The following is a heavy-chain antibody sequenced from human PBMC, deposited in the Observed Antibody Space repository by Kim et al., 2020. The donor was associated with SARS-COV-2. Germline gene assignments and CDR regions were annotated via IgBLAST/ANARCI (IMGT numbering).Heavy chain of an antibody. Sequence: GESLKISCKGSGYSLTSYWIGWVRQVPGKGLEWMGIIYPGDSDTRYSPSFQGQVTISADQSISTACLQWSSLKASDTAMYYCARLSRDGYNYSPFWGQGTLVTVSS. CDR1: GYSLTSYW. V-gene: IGHV5-51*01. D-gene: IGHD1-1*01. CDR3: ARLSRDGYNYSPF. CDR2: IYPGDSDT. J-gene: IGHJ4*02.